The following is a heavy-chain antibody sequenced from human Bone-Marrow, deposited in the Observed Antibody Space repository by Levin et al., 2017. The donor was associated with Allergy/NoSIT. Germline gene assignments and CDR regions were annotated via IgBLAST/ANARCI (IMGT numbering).Heavy chain of an antibody. CDR1: GFSFSTYG. D-gene: IGHD6-19*01. J-gene: IGHJ6*02. CDR3: ARDSGRFYYGVDV. V-gene: IGHV3-33*01. Sequence: GESLKISCAADGFSFSTYGMHWVRQAPGKGPEWVANLWFDGCNQFYADSVRGRFTISRDNSKNTLYLQMSSLRAEDTSVYYCARDSGRFYYGVDVWGQGTTVIVSS. CDR2: LWFDGCNQ.